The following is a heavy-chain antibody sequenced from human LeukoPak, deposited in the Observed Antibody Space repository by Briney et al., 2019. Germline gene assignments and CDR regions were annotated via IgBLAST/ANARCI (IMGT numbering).Heavy chain of an antibody. CDR2: INSGGSKT. J-gene: IGHJ3*02. Sequence: GGSLRLSCAASGFTFTNYWMYWVRQAPGKGLVWVSRINSGGSKTNYADSMNGRFTISRDNAKNTLYLQMNSLRAEDTAMYYCARPIRGYDGFDIWGQGTMVTVSS. CDR3: ARPIRGYDGFDI. V-gene: IGHV3-74*01. D-gene: IGHD5-12*01. CDR1: GFTFTNYW.